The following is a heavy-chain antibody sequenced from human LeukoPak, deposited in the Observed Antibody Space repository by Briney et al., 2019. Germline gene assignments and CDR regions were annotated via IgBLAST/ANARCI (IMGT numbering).Heavy chain of an antibody. V-gene: IGHV4-34*01. CDR1: GGSFSGYY. J-gene: IGHJ6*03. CDR3: ARGFGVPYYYYYMDV. D-gene: IGHD2-8*01. CDR2: INHSGST. Sequence: SETLSLTCAVYGGSFSGYYWSWIRQPPGKGLEWIGEINHSGSTNYNPSLKSRVTISVDTSKNQFSLKLSSVTAADTAVYYCARGFGVPYYYYYMDVWGKGTTVTVSS.